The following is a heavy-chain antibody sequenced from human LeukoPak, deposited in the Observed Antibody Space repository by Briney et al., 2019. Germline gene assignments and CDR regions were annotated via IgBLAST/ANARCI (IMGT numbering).Heavy chain of an antibody. CDR1: GFTFSSLA. Sequence: GGSLRLSCAASGFTFSSLAMSWVRQAPGKGLEWVSAISGRGDSTYYADSVKGRFAISRDNSKNTLYLQLNSLRAEDTAVYYCAREKYYDFWSGIDYWGQGTLVTVSS. CDR2: ISGRGDST. V-gene: IGHV3-23*01. J-gene: IGHJ4*02. CDR3: AREKYYDFWSGIDY. D-gene: IGHD3-3*01.